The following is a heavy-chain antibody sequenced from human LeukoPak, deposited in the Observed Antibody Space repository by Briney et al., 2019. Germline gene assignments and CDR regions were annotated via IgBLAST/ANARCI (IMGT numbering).Heavy chain of an antibody. CDR3: ARTGTTFFDY. D-gene: IGHD1-7*01. Sequence: SETLSLTGSGSGDSMSHYYWSWLRQPPGKGLEWIGYIHYLGSTKYNPSLKSRLTISVDTSKSHFSLRLTSVTAADTAIYYCARTGTTFFDYWGQGSLVTVSS. J-gene: IGHJ4*02. CDR1: GDSMSHYY. CDR2: IHYLGST. V-gene: IGHV4-59*01.